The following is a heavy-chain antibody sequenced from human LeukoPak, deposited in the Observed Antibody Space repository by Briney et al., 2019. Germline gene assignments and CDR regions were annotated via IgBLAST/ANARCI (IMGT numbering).Heavy chain of an antibody. D-gene: IGHD5-18*01. J-gene: IGHJ4*02. V-gene: IGHV3-15*01. CDR3: TTVPGYSYGYYFDY. CDR1: GFTFSNAW. CDR2: IIRKTDGRTT. Sequence: GGPLRLSCAASGFTFSNAWMSWVRQAPGKGLEWVGRIIRKTDGRTTDYAAPVKGISNISREDSKPTLYLQINSLKTEDTAVYYCTTVPGYSYGYYFDYWGQGTLVTVSS.